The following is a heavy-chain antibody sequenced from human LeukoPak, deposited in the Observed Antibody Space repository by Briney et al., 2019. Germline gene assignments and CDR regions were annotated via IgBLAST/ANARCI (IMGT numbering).Heavy chain of an antibody. CDR1: GGSISSSSYY. Sequence: SETLSLTCTVSGGSISSSSYYWGWIRQPPGKGLEWIGSIYYSGSTNYNPSLKSRVTISVDTSKNQFSLKLSSVTAADTAVYYCARVYYSSSYDYWYFDLWGRGTLVTVSS. D-gene: IGHD6-13*01. CDR2: IYYSGST. J-gene: IGHJ2*01. V-gene: IGHV4-39*07. CDR3: ARVYYSSSYDYWYFDL.